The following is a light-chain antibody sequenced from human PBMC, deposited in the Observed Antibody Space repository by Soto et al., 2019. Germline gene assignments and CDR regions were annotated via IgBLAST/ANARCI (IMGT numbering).Light chain of an antibody. CDR1: QSVSSY. V-gene: IGKV3-11*01. J-gene: IGKJ4*01. CDR3: QQRSNWPLT. CDR2: DAS. Sequence: EIVLTQSPAALSLSPGERATLSCRASQSVSSYLAWYQQKPGQAPRLLIYDASNRATGIPARFSGSGSGTDFTLTISSLEPEDFAVYYRQQRSNWPLTFGGGTKVDTK.